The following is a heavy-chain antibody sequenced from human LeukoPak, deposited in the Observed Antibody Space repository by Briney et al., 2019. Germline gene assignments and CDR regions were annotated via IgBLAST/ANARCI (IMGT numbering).Heavy chain of an antibody. CDR1: RFTLSSYW. Sequence: PGGSLRLSCAASRFTLSSYWMHWVRQAPGKGLGWVSRINSDGSSTTYADSVKGRFTISRDNAKNTLYLQMDSLRAEDTAVYYCARTIGSKNAFDIWGQGTMVTVSS. CDR3: ARTIGSKNAFDI. V-gene: IGHV3-74*01. D-gene: IGHD1-26*01. CDR2: INSDGSST. J-gene: IGHJ3*02.